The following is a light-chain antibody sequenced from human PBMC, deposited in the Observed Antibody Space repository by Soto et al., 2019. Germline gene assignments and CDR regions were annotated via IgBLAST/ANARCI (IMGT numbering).Light chain of an antibody. Sequence: QSVLTQSPSVSAAPGQKVTISCSGSSSNIGNNYVSWYQQLPGTAPKLHIYDNNKRPSGIPDRFSGSKSGTSGTLDITGLQTGDEADYYCATWDGSLPGEVFGGGTKVTVL. J-gene: IGLJ2*01. CDR3: ATWDGSLPGEV. CDR1: SSNIGNNY. V-gene: IGLV1-51*01. CDR2: DNN.